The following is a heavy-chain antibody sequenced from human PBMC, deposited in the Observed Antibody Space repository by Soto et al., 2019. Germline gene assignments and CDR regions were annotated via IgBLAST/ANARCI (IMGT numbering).Heavy chain of an antibody. Sequence: RGESLKISCKGSGYSFTSYWIGWVRQMPGKGLEWMGIIYPDDSDTRYSPSFQGQVTISADKTISTAFLQWSSLKASDTAMYYCARHSSGFAAFDIWGQGTMVTVSS. CDR2: IYPDDSDT. D-gene: IGHD3-22*01. CDR3: ARHSSGFAAFDI. CDR1: GYSFTSYW. V-gene: IGHV5-51*01. J-gene: IGHJ3*02.